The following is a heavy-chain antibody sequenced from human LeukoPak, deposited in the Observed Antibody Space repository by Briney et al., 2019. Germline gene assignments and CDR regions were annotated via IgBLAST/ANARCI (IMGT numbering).Heavy chain of an antibody. V-gene: IGHV3-74*01. CDR3: ARAPYDASGQNGRSDWFDP. CDR1: GFTFSTYW. Sequence: TGGSLRLSCAASGFTFSTYWLHWVRQAPGKGLVWVSRINSDGSSTTYADSVKGRFTISRDNAKNTLYLQMNGLRAEDTAVYYCARAPYDASGQNGRSDWFDPWGQGTLVTVSS. CDR2: INSDGSST. D-gene: IGHD3-10*01. J-gene: IGHJ5*02.